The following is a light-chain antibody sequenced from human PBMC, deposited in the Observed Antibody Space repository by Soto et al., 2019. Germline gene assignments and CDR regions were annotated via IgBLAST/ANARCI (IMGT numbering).Light chain of an antibody. J-gene: IGLJ2*01. V-gene: IGLV2-14*01. Sequence: QSALTQPASVSGSPGQSITISCTGTSSDVGGYNYVSWYQQHPGMAPKLMIYAVSNRPSGVSNRFSGSKSGNTASLTISGLQAEDEADYYCSSYASSSSPYVVFGGGTKVTVL. CDR2: AVS. CDR1: SSDVGGYNY. CDR3: SSYASSSSPYVV.